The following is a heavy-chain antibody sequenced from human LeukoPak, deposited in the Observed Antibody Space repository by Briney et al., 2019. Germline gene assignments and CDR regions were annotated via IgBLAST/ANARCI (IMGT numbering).Heavy chain of an antibody. J-gene: IGHJ6*03. CDR3: ARGRATVTTDYYYYMDV. CDR1: GGSFSGYY. Sequence: SETLSLTCAVYGGSFSGYYWSWIRQPPGKGLEWIGEINHSGSTNYNPSLKSRVTISVDTSKNQFSLKLSSVTAADTAVYYCARGRATVTTDYYYYMDVWGKGTTVTISS. D-gene: IGHD4-17*01. CDR2: INHSGST. V-gene: IGHV4-34*01.